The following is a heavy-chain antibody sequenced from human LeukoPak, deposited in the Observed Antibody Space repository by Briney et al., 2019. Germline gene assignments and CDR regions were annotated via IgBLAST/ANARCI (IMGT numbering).Heavy chain of an antibody. CDR3: ARDHSYGGKIPLFDY. D-gene: IGHD4-23*01. CDR2: IWYDGSNE. CDR1: GFIFSSYG. Sequence: GGSLRLSCAASGFIFSSYGMHWVRQAPGKGLEWVAVIWYDGSNEYYADSVKGRFTISRDNSKNTLYLQMNSLRAEDTAVYYCARDHSYGGKIPLFDYWGQGALVTVSS. V-gene: IGHV3-33*01. J-gene: IGHJ4*02.